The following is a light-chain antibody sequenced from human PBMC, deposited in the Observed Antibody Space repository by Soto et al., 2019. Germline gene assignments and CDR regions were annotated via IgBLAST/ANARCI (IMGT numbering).Light chain of an antibody. CDR1: QSISSNY. V-gene: IGKV3-20*01. J-gene: IGKJ3*01. CDR2: GSS. CDR3: QQYGSSPFT. Sequence: EIVLTQSPGTLSLSPGERATLSCWASQSISSNYLAWYQQKPGQPPRLLISGSSIRATGIPKRFSGSASGTNFTLTISSLEPEDFAVFYCQQYGSSPFTFGPGTQVDIK.